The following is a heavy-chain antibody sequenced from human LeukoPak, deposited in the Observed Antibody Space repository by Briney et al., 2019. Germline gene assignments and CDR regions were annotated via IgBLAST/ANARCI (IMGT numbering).Heavy chain of an antibody. D-gene: IGHD2-21*01. CDR1: GYTFTSYG. Sequence: ASVKVSCKASGYTFTSYGISWVRQAPGQGLEWMGWISAYNGNTNYAQKLQGRVTMTTDTSTSTAYMELRSLRSDDTAVYYCARDPIFERSKXXXYXXXYGMDVWGQGTTVX. V-gene: IGHV1-18*01. J-gene: IGHJ6*02. CDR3: ARDPIFERSKXXXYXXXYGMDV. CDR2: ISAYNGNT.